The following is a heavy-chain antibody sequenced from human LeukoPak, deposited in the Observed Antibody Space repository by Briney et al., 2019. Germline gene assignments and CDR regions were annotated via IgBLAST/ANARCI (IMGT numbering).Heavy chain of an antibody. CDR3: AKGSVQWLVPPYYYYMDV. CDR1: GFTFSSYG. V-gene: IGHV3-30*02. J-gene: IGHJ6*03. Sequence: GGSQRLSCAASGFTFSSYGMHWVRQAPGKGLEWVAFIRYDGSNKYYADSVKGRFTISRDNSKNTLYLQMNSLRAEDTAVYYCAKGSVQWLVPPYYYYMDVWGKGTTVTISS. D-gene: IGHD6-19*01. CDR2: IRYDGSNK.